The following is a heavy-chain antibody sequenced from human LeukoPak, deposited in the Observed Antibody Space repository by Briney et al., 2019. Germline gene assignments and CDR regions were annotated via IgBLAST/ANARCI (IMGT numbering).Heavy chain of an antibody. J-gene: IGHJ5*02. CDR3: ARDLEARQYSSLEPIWPRWFDP. V-gene: IGHV1-46*01. CDR2: INPSGGST. D-gene: IGHD6-6*01. Sequence: ASVKVSCKASGYTFTSYYMHWVRQAPGQGLEWMGIINPSGGSTSYAQKFQGRVTMTRDMSTSTDYMELSSLRSEDTAVYYCARDLEARQYSSLEPIWPRWFDPWGQGTLVTVSS. CDR1: GYTFTSYY.